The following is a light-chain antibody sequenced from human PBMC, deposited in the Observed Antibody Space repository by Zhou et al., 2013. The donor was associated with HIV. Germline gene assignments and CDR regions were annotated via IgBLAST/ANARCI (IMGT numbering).Light chain of an antibody. J-gene: IGKJ4*01. Sequence: DIQMTQSPSSLPASVGDRVTITCRASQDISNYLNWYQQKPGKAPKLLIYAASSLRSGVPSRFSGSGSETDFTLTISSLQPEDFATYYCQQSFSTPLTFGGGTKVEI. CDR3: QQSFSTPLT. CDR2: AAS. V-gene: IGKV1-39*01. CDR1: QDISNY.